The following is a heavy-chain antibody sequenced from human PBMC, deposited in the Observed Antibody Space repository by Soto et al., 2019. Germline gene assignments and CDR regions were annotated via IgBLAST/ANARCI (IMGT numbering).Heavy chain of an antibody. CDR2: IYPSDSDT. D-gene: IGHD4-17*01. J-gene: IGHJ4*02. CDR1: GYTFTIYW. Sequence: GESLKISCQVSGYTFTIYWIGWVRQMPGKGLEWMGIIYPSDSDTRYSPSFQGQVTISADQSINTAYLQWDSLKASDTAIYYCARPANTVADHFNYWGPGTLVTVSS. V-gene: IGHV5-51*01. CDR3: ARPANTVADHFNY.